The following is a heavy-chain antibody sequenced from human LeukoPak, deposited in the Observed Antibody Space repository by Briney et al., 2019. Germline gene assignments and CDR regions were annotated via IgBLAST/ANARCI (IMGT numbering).Heavy chain of an antibody. J-gene: IGHJ4*02. CDR1: GFTFSSYW. Sequence: GSLRLSCAASGFTFSSYWMSWVRQAPGKGLEWVANMKQDGSEKYYVDSVKGRFTISRDNSKNTLYLQMNSLRAEDTAVYFCARDHGDYSGKDYWGQGTLVTVSS. D-gene: IGHD4-17*01. CDR3: ARDHGDYSGKDY. CDR2: MKQDGSEK. V-gene: IGHV3-7*01.